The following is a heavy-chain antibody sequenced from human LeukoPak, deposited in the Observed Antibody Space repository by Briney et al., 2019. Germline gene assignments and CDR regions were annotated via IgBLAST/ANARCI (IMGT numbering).Heavy chain of an antibody. J-gene: IGHJ4*02. CDR3: AKGAAAGTGAGY. D-gene: IGHD6-13*01. Sequence: PGRSLRLSCAASGFTFSSYAMHWVRQAPGKGLEWVAVISYDGSNKYYADSVKGRFTISRDNSKNTLYLQMNSLRAEDTAVYYCAKGAAAGTGAGYWGQGTLVTVSS. CDR2: ISYDGSNK. CDR1: GFTFSSYA. V-gene: IGHV3-30-3*01.